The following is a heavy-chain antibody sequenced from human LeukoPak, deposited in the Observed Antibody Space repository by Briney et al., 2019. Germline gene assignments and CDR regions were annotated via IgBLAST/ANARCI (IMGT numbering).Heavy chain of an antibody. CDR3: ASGGSSYSSSQHVYYFDY. J-gene: IGHJ4*02. D-gene: IGHD6-13*01. Sequence: SETLSLTCTVSGGSISSSSYYWGWIRQPPGKGLEWIVSIYYSGSTYYNPSLKSRVTISVDTSKNQFSLKLSSVTAADTAVYYCASGGSSYSSSQHVYYFDYWGQGTLVTVSS. CDR2: IYYSGST. CDR1: GGSISSSSYY. V-gene: IGHV4-39*01.